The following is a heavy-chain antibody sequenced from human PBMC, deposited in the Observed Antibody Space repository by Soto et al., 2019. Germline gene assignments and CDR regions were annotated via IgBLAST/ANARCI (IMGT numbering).Heavy chain of an antibody. CDR1: GGTFSSYA. V-gene: IGHV1-69*01. Sequence: QVQLVQSGAEVKKPGSSVKVSCKASGGTFSSYAISWVRQAPGQGLEWMGGIIPIFGTANYAQKFQGRVTITADEYTSTAYIELSSLRSEDTAVYYCAREGAARRIDYWGQGTLVAVSS. CDR3: AREGAARRIDY. J-gene: IGHJ4*02. D-gene: IGHD6-6*01. CDR2: IIPIFGTA.